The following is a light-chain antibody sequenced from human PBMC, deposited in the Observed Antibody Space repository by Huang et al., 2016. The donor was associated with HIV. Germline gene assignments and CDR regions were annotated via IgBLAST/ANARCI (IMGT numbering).Light chain of an antibody. J-gene: IGKJ2*01. CDR1: QSLLYNSNNKNY. Sequence: DIVMTQSPDSLAVSLCERATINCKSSQSLLYNSNNKNYLAWYQQKPGQPPNLLIYWASSRKSGVPDRFSGSGSETDFTLTISSLQAEDVAVYYCQQHYSSPPTFGQGTKLEIK. CDR3: QQHYSSPPT. V-gene: IGKV4-1*01. CDR2: WAS.